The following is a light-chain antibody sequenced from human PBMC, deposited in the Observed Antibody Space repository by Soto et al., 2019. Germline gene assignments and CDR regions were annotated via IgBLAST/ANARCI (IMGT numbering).Light chain of an antibody. CDR3: SSYTSTRTHV. V-gene: IGLV2-14*01. J-gene: IGLJ1*01. CDR2: EVS. CDR1: SSDVGGYNY. Sequence: ALTQPASVSGSPGQSITISCTGTSSDVGGYNYVSWYQQHPGKAPKLMIYEVSTRPSGVSDRFSGSKSGNTASLTISGLQAEDEADYYCSSYTSTRTHVFGTGTKVTVL.